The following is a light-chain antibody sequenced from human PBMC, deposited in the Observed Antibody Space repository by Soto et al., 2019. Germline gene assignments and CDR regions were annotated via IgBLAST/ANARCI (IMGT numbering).Light chain of an antibody. CDR3: CSHAGSRV. J-gene: IGLJ2*01. CDR2: EGS. Sequence: QSALTQPASVSGSPGQSITISCTGTRSDVGSYNLVSWYQQHPGKAPKLMIYEGSKRPSGVSNRFSGSKSGNTASLTISGLQAEDEADYYCCSHAGSRVFGVGTKLTVL. CDR1: RSDVGSYNL. V-gene: IGLV2-23*01.